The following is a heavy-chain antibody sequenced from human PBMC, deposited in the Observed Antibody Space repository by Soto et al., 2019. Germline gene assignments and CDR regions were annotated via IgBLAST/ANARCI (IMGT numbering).Heavy chain of an antibody. CDR3: ARGGPPIDY. V-gene: IGHV1-18*01. CDR2: ISGYNGNT. CDR1: GYTFTNFG. J-gene: IGHJ4*02. Sequence: QVHLVQSGAEVKKPGASVKVSCTASGYTFTNFGISWVRQAPGQGLERMGWISGYNGNTNYAQKFEGRVTMTTQTSTITVYRELRRFRSDVRAVNYGARGGPPIDYWGQGTLVNVSS. D-gene: IGHD3-16*01.